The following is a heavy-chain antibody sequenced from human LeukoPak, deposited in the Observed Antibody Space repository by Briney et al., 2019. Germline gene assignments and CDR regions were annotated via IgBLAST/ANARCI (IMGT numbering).Heavy chain of an antibody. D-gene: IGHD6-13*01. CDR1: GFTFDDYA. CDR3: AKGGIAAADSFDY. Sequence: GGSLRLSCAASGFTFDDYAMHWVRQAPGKGLEWVSGISWNSGSIGYADSVKGRFTISRDNAKNSLYLQMNSLRAEDMALYYCAKGGIAAADSFDYWGQGTPVTVSS. J-gene: IGHJ4*02. CDR2: ISWNSGSI. V-gene: IGHV3-9*03.